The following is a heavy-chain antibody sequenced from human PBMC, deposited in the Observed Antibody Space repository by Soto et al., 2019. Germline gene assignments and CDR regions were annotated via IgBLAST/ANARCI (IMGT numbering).Heavy chain of an antibody. CDR1: GYSFTDYH. CDR3: ARGDSTDCSDGVCSFFYNHDMDV. CDR2: INPKSGGT. Sequence: ASVKVSCKASGYSFTDYHIHWVRQAPGQGLEWLGRINPKSGGTSTAQKFQGWVTMTTDASISTASMELTRLTSDDTAIYYCARGDSTDCSDGVCSFFYNHDMDVWGQGTTVTVSS. V-gene: IGHV1-2*04. J-gene: IGHJ6*02. D-gene: IGHD2-8*01.